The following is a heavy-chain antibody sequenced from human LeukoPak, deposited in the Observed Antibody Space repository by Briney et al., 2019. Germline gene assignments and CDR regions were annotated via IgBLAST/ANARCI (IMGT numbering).Heavy chain of an antibody. CDR1: GFTFSNFW. J-gene: IGHJ4*02. V-gene: IGHV3-7*01. D-gene: IGHD3-22*01. CDR3: AKDDYYDTSGYRD. CDR2: IKQDGSEK. Sequence: GGSLRLSCAASGFTFSNFWMSWVGQAPGKGLEWVANIKQDGSEKKYVDSVKGRFTISRDNAKNSLYLQMNSLRAEDTAVYYCAKDDYYDTSGYRDWGQGTLVTVSS.